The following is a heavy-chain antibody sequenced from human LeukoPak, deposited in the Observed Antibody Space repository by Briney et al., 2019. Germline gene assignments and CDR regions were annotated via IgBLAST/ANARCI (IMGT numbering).Heavy chain of an antibody. CDR2: IDSSSSTI. J-gene: IGHJ3*02. D-gene: IGHD6-6*01. Sequence: AGGSLRLSCAASGFTFSSYSMNWVRQAPGKGLQWVSYIDSSSSTIYYADSVKGRFTISRDNAKNTLYLQMNSLRAEDTAVYYCARAESSDAFDIWGQGTMVTVSS. V-gene: IGHV3-48*01. CDR1: GFTFSSYS. CDR3: ARAESSDAFDI.